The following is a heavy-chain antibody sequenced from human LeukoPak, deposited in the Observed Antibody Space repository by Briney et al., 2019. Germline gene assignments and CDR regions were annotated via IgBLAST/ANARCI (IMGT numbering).Heavy chain of an antibody. Sequence: PGGSLRLSCAASGFTFDDYAMHWVRHAPGKGLEWVSGISWNSGSIGYADSVKGRFTISRDNAKNSLYLQMNSLRAEDTALYYCAKDMKLGDYGPMDIDYWGQGTLVTVSS. CDR1: GFTFDDYA. CDR3: AKDMKLGDYGPMDIDY. D-gene: IGHD4/OR15-4a*01. V-gene: IGHV3-9*01. J-gene: IGHJ4*02. CDR2: ISWNSGSI.